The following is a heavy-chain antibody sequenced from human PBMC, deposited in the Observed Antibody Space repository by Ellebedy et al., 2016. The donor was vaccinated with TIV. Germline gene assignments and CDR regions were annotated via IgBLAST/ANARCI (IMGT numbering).Heavy chain of an antibody. J-gene: IGHJ6*02. V-gene: IGHV3-43*02. CDR1: GFTSADYA. D-gene: IGHD2-2*01. CDR3: AKARRRVVVVPAALPLYYFYVMDV. Sequence: GESLKISCAASGFTSADYAMHWVSRAPGKGLEWVPLISGHGGSTYYADPVKGRFTISRDNSKNSLYLQLNSLRTEDPALYYCAKARRRVVVVPAALPLYYFYVMDVWGQGTTVTVSS. CDR2: ISGHGGST.